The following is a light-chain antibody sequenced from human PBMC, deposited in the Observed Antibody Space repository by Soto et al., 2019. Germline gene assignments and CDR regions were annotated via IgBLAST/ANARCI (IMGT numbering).Light chain of an antibody. V-gene: IGKV1-5*03. CDR1: QSISSW. J-gene: IGKJ4*01. CDR3: QQYNSYSSLP. Sequence: DIQMTKTPSTLSASVGDRVTITCRASQSISSWLAWYQQKPGKAPKLLIYKASSLESGVPSRFSGSGSGTEFTLTISSLQPDDFATYYCQQYNSYSSLPFGGGTKVDIK. CDR2: KAS.